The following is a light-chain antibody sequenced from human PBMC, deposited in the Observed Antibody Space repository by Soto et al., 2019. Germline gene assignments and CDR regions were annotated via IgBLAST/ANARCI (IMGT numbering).Light chain of an antibody. V-gene: IGKV1-39*01. Sequence: DILMTQSPSSLSASVGDRVTITCRASQRISTYLNWYQQKPGKAPKLLIYAASSLQSGVPSRFSGSGSGTDFTLTISSLQPEDFATYYCQQANSFPFTFGGGTKVEIK. CDR3: QQANSFPFT. CDR2: AAS. CDR1: QRISTY. J-gene: IGKJ4*01.